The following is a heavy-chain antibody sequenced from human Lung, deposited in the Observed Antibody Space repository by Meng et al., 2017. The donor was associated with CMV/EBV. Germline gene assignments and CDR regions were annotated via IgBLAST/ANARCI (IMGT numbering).Heavy chain of an antibody. D-gene: IGHD2-2*01. Sequence: SVKVSXKASGGTFSSYAISWVRQAPGQGLEWMGGIIHILGIANYAQKFQGRVTITADKSTSTAYMELSSLRSEDTAVYYCARALIRGVPAVDYYYGMDVWGQGTTVTVSS. CDR1: GGTFSSYA. V-gene: IGHV1-69*10. CDR2: IIHILGIA. CDR3: ARALIRGVPAVDYYYGMDV. J-gene: IGHJ6*02.